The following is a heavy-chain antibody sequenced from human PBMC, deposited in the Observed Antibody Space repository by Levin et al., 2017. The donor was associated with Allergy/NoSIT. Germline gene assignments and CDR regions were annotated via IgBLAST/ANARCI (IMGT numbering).Heavy chain of an antibody. CDR2: INWNGGST. D-gene: IGHD2-2*01. CDR1: GFTFDDYG. V-gene: IGHV3-20*04. J-gene: IGHJ6*03. CDR3: ARVGIVVVPAAPGYYYYDYYMDV. Sequence: GGSLRLSCAASGFTFDDYGMSWVRQAPGKGLEWVSGINWNGGSTGYADSVKGRFTISRDNAKNSLYLQMNSLRAEDTALYYCARVGIVVVPAAPGYYYYDYYMDVWGKGTTVTVSS.